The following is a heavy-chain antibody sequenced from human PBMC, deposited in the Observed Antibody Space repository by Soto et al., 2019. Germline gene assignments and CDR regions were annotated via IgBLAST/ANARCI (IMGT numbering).Heavy chain of an antibody. CDR3: ARESRYCSGGSCYFLPGIDY. J-gene: IGHJ4*02. CDR2: IIPIFGTA. V-gene: IGHV1-69*13. CDR1: GYTFTSYA. Sequence: ASVKVSCKASGYTFTSYAISWVRQAPGQGLEWMGGIIPIFGTANYAQKFQGRVTITADESTSTAYMELSSLRSEDTAVYYCARESRYCSGGSCYFLPGIDYWGQGTLVTVSS. D-gene: IGHD2-15*01.